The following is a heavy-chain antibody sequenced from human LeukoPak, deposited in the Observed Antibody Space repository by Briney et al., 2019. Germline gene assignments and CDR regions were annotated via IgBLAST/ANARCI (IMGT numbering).Heavy chain of an antibody. CDR2: ISYDGSSE. Sequence: GGSLRLSCAASGFTFSRYSMNWVRQAPGKGLEWVAFISYDGSSEYYADSVKGRFTISRDDSKNTLYLQMNSLRADDTAVYFCARVSGDVWGQGTTVTVSS. CDR3: ARVSGDV. CDR1: GFTFSRYS. J-gene: IGHJ6*02. V-gene: IGHV3-30*03.